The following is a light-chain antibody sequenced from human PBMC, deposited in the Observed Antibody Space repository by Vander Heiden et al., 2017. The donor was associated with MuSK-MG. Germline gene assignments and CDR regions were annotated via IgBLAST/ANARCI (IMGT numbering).Light chain of an antibody. Sequence: QSALTQPASVPGSLGQSITIACTGTSSDIAYYNYVSRYQQHPGKAPKLIIYDVSYRPSGVSKRFSASKSGNTASLTISGLQADDEADYYCSSYTTSRTYVFGTGTKVTVL. CDR3: SSYTTSRTYV. CDR1: SSDIAYYNY. J-gene: IGLJ1*01. V-gene: IGLV2-14*01. CDR2: DVS.